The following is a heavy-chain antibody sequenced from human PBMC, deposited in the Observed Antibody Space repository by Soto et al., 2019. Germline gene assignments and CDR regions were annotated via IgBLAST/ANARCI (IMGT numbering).Heavy chain of an antibody. Sequence: SETLSLTCAVSGVSISSGNWWTLVRQTPQRGLEYIGEIFRDGTANYYPSFERRVAISVDTSKNQFSLTLTSVTAADTAIYFCARLVYDTRLNYMYFDFWGQGALVTVSS. CDR3: ARLVYDTRLNYMYFDF. CDR2: IFRDGTA. J-gene: IGHJ4*02. V-gene: IGHV4-4*02. CDR1: GVSISSGNW. D-gene: IGHD2-8*01.